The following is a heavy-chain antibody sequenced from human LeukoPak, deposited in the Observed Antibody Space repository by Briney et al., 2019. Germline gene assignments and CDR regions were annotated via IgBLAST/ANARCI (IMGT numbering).Heavy chain of an antibody. V-gene: IGHV1-18*01. CDR2: ISAYDGNT. D-gene: IGHD3/OR15-3a*01. CDR3: ARSVGPTNMFDY. CDR1: GYTFTSYG. J-gene: IGHJ4*02. Sequence: ASVKVSCKAAGYTFTSYGISWVRQAPGQGLEWMGWISAYDGNTNYAQKLQGRVTMTTDTSTSTAYMELRSLRSDDTAVYYCARSVGPTNMFDYWGQGTLVTVSS.